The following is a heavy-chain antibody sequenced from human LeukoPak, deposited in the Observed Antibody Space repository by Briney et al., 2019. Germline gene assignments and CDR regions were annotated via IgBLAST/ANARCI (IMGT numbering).Heavy chain of an antibody. Sequence: SETLSLTCTVSGGSISSSSYYWGWIRQPPGKGLEWIGSIYDSGSTYYNPSLKSRVTISVDTSKNQCSLKLSSVTAADTAVYYCARESDSSSSSFDYWGQGTLVTVSS. CDR1: GGSISSSSYY. CDR3: ARESDSSSSSFDY. J-gene: IGHJ4*02. D-gene: IGHD6-6*01. V-gene: IGHV4-39*07. CDR2: IYDSGST.